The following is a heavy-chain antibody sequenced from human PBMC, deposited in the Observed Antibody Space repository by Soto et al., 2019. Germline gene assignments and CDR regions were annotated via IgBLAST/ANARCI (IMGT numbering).Heavy chain of an antibody. CDR3: ARMATYYDSSGYRDY. CDR1: GGSISSGDYY. J-gene: IGHJ4*02. CDR2: IYYSGST. D-gene: IGHD3-22*01. V-gene: IGHV4-30-4*01. Sequence: SSETLSLTCTVSGGSISSGDYYWSWIRQPPGKGLEWIGYIYYSGSTYYNPSLKSRVAISVDTSKNQFSLKLSSVTAADTAVYYCARMATYYDSSGYRDYWGQGTLVTVSS.